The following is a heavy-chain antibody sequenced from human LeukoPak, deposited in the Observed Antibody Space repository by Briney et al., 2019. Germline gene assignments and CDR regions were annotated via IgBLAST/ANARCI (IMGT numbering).Heavy chain of an antibody. J-gene: IGHJ5*02. CDR2: ISSSGSYI. V-gene: IGHV3-21*01. CDR3: ARDPSPGYYDSSGYYLS. D-gene: IGHD3-22*01. Sequence: PGGSLRLSCVASGFTFSSYSMNWVRQAPGKGLEWVSSISSSGSYIYYADSVKGRFTISRDNAQNSLYLQMNSLRAEDTAVYYCARDPSPGYYDSSGYYLSWGRGTLVTVSS. CDR1: GFTFSSYS.